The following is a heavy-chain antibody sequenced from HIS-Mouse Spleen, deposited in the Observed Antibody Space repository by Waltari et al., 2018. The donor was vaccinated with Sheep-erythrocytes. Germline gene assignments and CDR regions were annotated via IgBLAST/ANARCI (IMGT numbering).Heavy chain of an antibody. CDR3: ARGHPDYGDYDAFDI. D-gene: IGHD4-17*01. J-gene: IGHJ3*02. CDR1: GFTVSSNY. V-gene: IGHV3-53*01. Sequence: EVQLVESGGGLIQPGGSLRLSCAASGFTVSSNYMSWVRQAPGKGLEWVSVIYSGGSTYDADSVKGRFTISRDNSKNTLYFQMNSLRAEDTAVYYCARGHPDYGDYDAFDIWGQGTMVTVSS. CDR2: IYSGGST.